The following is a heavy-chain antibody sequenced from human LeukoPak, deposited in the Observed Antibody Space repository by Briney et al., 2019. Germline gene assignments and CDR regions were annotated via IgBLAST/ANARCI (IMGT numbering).Heavy chain of an antibody. J-gene: IGHJ4*02. CDR2: IYTSGST. D-gene: IGHD4-23*01. CDR1: GGSISRGNYY. Sequence: SQTLSLTCTVSGGSISRGNYYWSWIRQPAGKGLEWIGHIYTSGSTNYNPSLKSRVTISVDTSKNQFSLKLSSLTAADTAVYYCASRRGYGGNSPHPSYARWGQGTLVTVSS. V-gene: IGHV4-61*09. CDR3: ASRRGYGGNSPHPSYAR.